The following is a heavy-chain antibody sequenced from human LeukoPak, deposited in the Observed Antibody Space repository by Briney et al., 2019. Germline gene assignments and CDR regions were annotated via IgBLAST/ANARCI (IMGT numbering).Heavy chain of an antibody. V-gene: IGHV4-34*01. CDR3: ARGGGDNGGYYFDS. CDR1: GGSFSGYY. D-gene: IGHD2-21*02. Sequence: SETLSLTCAVYGGSFSGYYWTWIRRPPGKGLEWIGEIHHRGSTNYNPFLKSRVTISVDTSKNQVSLRLSSVTAADTAVYYCARGGGDNGGYYFDSWGQGTLVTVSS. CDR2: IHHRGST. J-gene: IGHJ4*02.